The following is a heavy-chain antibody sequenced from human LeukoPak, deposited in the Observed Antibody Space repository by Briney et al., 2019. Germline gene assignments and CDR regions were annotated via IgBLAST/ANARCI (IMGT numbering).Heavy chain of an antibody. CDR2: ISLTGLT. CDR1: GGSISNTNW. D-gene: IGHD2-8*01. J-gene: IGHJ4*02. V-gene: IGHV4/OR15-8*02. CDR3: SRENGAFSPFGY. Sequence: PSETLSLTRVVSGGSISNTNWWSWVRQPPGQGLEWIGEISLTGLTHYNPSLESRVTVSLDKSKNQLSLNLTSVTAADTAVYYCSRENGAFSPFGYWGQGTLVTVLS.